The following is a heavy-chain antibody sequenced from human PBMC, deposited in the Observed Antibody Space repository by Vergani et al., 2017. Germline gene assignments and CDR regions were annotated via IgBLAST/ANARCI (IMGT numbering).Heavy chain of an antibody. CDR1: GGSFSGYY. CDR2: IYYSGST. J-gene: IGHJ5*02. CDR3: ARGTDWFDP. V-gene: IGHV4-34*01. Sequence: QVQLQQWGAGLLKPSETLSLTCAVYGGSFSGYYWSWIRQPPGKGLEGIGSIYYSGSTYYNPSLKSRVTISVDTSKNQFSLKLSSVTAADTAVYYCARGTDWFDPWGQGTLVTVSS.